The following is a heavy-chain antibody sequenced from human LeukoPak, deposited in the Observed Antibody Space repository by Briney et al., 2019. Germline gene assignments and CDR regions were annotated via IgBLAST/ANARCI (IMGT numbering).Heavy chain of an antibody. Sequence: GGSLRLSCAASGFTFSDYYMSWIRQAPGKGLEGGSYISSSGSTIYYADSVKGRFTISRDNAKNSLYLQMNSLRAEDTAVYYCARAGRTGYSSSWDRFDYWGQGTLVTVSS. D-gene: IGHD6-13*01. J-gene: IGHJ4*02. V-gene: IGHV3-11*01. CDR2: ISSSGSTI. CDR3: ARAGRTGYSSSWDRFDY. CDR1: GFTFSDYY.